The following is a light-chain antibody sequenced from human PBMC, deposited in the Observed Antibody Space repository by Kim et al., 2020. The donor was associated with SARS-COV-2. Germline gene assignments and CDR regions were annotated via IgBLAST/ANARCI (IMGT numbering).Light chain of an antibody. CDR3: QSYDSSTHWV. V-gene: IGLV6-57*03. Sequence: KTVNSACTRSSVSIASNYVQWYQQRPGSAPTTVIYEDNHRPSGVPDRFSGSIDSSSNSASLTISGLKTEDEADYYCQSYDSSTHWVFGGGTKLTVL. CDR2: EDN. CDR1: SVSIASNY. J-gene: IGLJ3*02.